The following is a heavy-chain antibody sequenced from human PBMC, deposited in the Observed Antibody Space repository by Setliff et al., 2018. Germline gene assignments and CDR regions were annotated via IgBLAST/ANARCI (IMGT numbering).Heavy chain of an antibody. CDR3: AKSYGSGSYRPLFDY. Sequence: QPGGSLRLSCAASGFTFSSYAMSWVRQAPGKGLEWVSAISGSGGSTYYADSVKGRFTISRDNSKNTLYVQMNSLRAEDTAVYYCAKSYGSGSYRPLFDYWGQGTLVTVSS. CDR1: GFTFSSYA. J-gene: IGHJ4*02. V-gene: IGHV3-23*01. D-gene: IGHD3-10*01. CDR2: ISGSGGST.